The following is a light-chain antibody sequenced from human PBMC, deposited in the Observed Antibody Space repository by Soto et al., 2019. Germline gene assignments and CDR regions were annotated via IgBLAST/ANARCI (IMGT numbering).Light chain of an antibody. CDR2: EVF. Sequence: QSALTQPASESGSPGQSITISCTATSTDVGGYNYVSWYQQYPGKAPKLMIYEVFNRPSGVSNRFSGSKSGNTASLIISGLQTEDEADYYCSSYTSSSTLVFGGGTKLTVL. V-gene: IGLV2-14*01. J-gene: IGLJ2*01. CDR3: SSYTSSSTLV. CDR1: STDVGGYNY.